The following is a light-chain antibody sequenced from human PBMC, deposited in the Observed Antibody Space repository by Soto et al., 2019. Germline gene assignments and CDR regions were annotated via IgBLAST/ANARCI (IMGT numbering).Light chain of an antibody. CDR3: QKYNSAPPYT. Sequence: DIQMTQSPSSLSASVGDRVTITCRASQGNSNYLAWYQQKPGKVPKLLIYAASTLQSGVPSRFSGSGSGTDFTLTISSLQPEDVATYYCQKYNSAPPYTFGQGTKLEIK. CDR2: AAS. J-gene: IGKJ2*01. V-gene: IGKV1-27*01. CDR1: QGNSNY.